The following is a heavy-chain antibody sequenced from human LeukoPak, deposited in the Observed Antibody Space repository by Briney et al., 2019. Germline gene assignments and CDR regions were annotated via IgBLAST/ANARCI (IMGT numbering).Heavy chain of an antibody. CDR1: GYSFTASY. CDR2: INPHSGDT. V-gene: IGHV1-2*02. Sequence: ASVKVSCKASGYSFTASYIHWVRQAPGQGLEWMGWINPHSGDTTYAQNFQGNVTMTRDTSMSTVYMEMSRLRSDDTAVYYCARVRYDYGAKDIDYWGQGTLVTVSS. CDR3: ARVRYDYGAKDIDY. J-gene: IGHJ4*02. D-gene: IGHD4-23*01.